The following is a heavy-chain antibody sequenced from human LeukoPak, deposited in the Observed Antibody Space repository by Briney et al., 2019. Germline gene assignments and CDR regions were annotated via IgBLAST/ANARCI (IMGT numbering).Heavy chain of an antibody. CDR1: GFVFSRAW. Sequence: GGSLSLSCAASGFVFSRAWVSWLREAPGKGREWVGGIKSNAAGGTSDFTAPVRGKFTISRDDSKTTLYLQMQSLKCEDIAIYYCTEMNEQNAFIIWSQGTLVTVSS. CDR3: TEMNEQNAFII. D-gene: IGHD1-1*01. J-gene: IGHJ3*02. CDR2: IKSNAAGGTS. V-gene: IGHV3-15*01.